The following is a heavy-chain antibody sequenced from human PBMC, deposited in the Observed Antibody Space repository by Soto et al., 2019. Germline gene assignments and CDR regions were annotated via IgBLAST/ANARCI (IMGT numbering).Heavy chain of an antibody. J-gene: IGHJ2*01. V-gene: IGHV3-23*01. CDR2: ITGGGDST. Sequence: EVQLLESGGGLVQPGGSLRLSCAASGFTFGSFAMTGVRQAPGKGLEWAQXITGGGDSTFYADSVKGRFTISRVQSKNTVYLQMNSLRAEDTAVYYCVKKIAGTTTSGAYWYFDLWGRGTLVTVSS. CDR3: VKKIAGTTTSGAYWYFDL. D-gene: IGHD1-26*01. CDR1: GFTFGSFA.